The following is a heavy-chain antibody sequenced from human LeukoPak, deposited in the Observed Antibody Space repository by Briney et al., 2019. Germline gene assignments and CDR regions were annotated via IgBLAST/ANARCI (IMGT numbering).Heavy chain of an antibody. Sequence: ASVTVSCKASGYTFTGYYIQWVRQAPGQGVEWMGWITPNSGGTNYAQKFQGRVTMTSDTSISTVYMELSRLTSDDTAVYYCARRTIHSGAFYFDYWGQGTLVTVSS. CDR2: ITPNSGGT. J-gene: IGHJ4*02. V-gene: IGHV1-2*02. CDR1: GYTFTGYY. CDR3: ARRTIHSGAFYFDY. D-gene: IGHD3-10*01.